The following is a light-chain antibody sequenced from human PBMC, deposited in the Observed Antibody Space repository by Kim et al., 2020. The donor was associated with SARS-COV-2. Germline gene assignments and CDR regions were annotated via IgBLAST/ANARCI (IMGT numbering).Light chain of an antibody. J-gene: IGLJ3*02. CDR3: QSYDSSLSAWV. CDR1: SSNIGAGYD. Sequence: RFTIPCTGSSSNIGAGYDVHWYQQLPGTAPKLLIYGNSNRPSGVPDRFSGSKSGTSASLAITGLQAEDEADYYCQSYDSSLSAWVFGGGTKVTVL. V-gene: IGLV1-40*01. CDR2: GNS.